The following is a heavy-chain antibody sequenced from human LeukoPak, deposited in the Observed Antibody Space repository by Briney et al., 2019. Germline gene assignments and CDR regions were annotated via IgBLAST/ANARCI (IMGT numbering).Heavy chain of an antibody. V-gene: IGHV4-59*08. Sequence: SETLSLTCTVSGGSISSYYWSWIRQSPGKRLEWIAYISFTGNTNYNPSLKSRVTISLDTSKTHFSLTLSSLTAADTAVYYCARSPPGWYYDNSGQYYFDTWGQGALVTVSS. CDR1: GGSISSYY. D-gene: IGHD3-22*01. J-gene: IGHJ4*02. CDR2: ISFTGNT. CDR3: ARSPPGWYYDNSGQYYFDT.